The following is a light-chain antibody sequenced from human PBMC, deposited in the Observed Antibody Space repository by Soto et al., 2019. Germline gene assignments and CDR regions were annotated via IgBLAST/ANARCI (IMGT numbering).Light chain of an antibody. CDR1: QSVDIS. J-gene: IGKJ2*01. V-gene: IGKV3-15*01. Sequence: EIVLTQSPATLSVSPGERVTLSCRASQSVDISLAWYQQKPGQAPRLLIYGASTRATAIPARFSGSGSGTEFTLTISSLQSEDFAVYFCQQYDNWPYTFGQGTKVDIK. CDR3: QQYDNWPYT. CDR2: GAS.